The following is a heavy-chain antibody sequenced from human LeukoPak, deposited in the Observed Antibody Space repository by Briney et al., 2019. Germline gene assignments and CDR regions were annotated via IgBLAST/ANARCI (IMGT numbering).Heavy chain of an antibody. CDR3: ARVKSVPKSSAFDI. Sequence: ASVKVSCKASGYTFTGYYMHWVRQAPGQGLEWMGWINPNSGGTNYAQKFQGRVTMTRDTSISTVYMELSRLRSDDTAVYYCARVKSVPKSSAFDIWGQGTMVTVSS. D-gene: IGHD3-10*01. V-gene: IGHV1-2*02. CDR2: INPNSGGT. CDR1: GYTFTGYY. J-gene: IGHJ3*02.